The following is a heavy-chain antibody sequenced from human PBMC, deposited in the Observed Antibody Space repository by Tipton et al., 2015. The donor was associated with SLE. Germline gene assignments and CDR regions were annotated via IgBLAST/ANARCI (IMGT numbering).Heavy chain of an antibody. J-gene: IGHJ4*02. V-gene: IGHV4-30-2*02. Sequence: TLSLTCTVSGGSITSSGHSWSWIRQPPGKGLEWIGYFYHGGSTYYNPSLHSRVSISLDWSKNHFSLKLSSVTAADTAVYYCARRIGDRFDYWGQGTLVTVSS. CDR3: ARRIGDRFDY. CDR1: GGSITSSGHS. D-gene: IGHD3-16*01. CDR2: FYHGGST.